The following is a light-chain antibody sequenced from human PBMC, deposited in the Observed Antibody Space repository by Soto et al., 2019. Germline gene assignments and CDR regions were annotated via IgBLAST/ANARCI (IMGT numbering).Light chain of an antibody. CDR3: QQYNSWT. CDR1: QSVSTW. Sequence: DIQMTQSPSTLSASVGDRVTITCRASQSVSTWLAWYQQKPGKAPKLLIYKASNLESEVPSRFTCSGSGTEFTLTISSLQPDDFETYYGQQYNSWTFGQGTKVEIK. CDR2: KAS. V-gene: IGKV1-5*03. J-gene: IGKJ1*01.